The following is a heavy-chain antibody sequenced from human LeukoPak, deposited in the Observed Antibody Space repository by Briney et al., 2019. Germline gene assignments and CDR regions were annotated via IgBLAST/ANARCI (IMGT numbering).Heavy chain of an antibody. J-gene: IGHJ4*02. Sequence: QPGGSLRLSCAASGFTISSYWMNWVRQAPGKGLEWVANIKQDGSEKKYVDSVKGRFTISRDNSKNTLYLQMNSLRDEDTALYYCAKGGTASPGLSNWGQGTLVTVSS. CDR3: AKGGTASPGLSN. CDR2: IKQDGSEK. CDR1: GFTISSYW. V-gene: IGHV3-7*03. D-gene: IGHD6-13*01.